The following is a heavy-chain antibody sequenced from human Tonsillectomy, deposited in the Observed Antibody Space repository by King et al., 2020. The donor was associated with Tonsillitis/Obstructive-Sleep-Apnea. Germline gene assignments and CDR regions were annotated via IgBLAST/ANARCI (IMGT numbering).Heavy chain of an antibody. CDR3: ARDRGRDYTNYGNWFDP. D-gene: IGHD4-11*01. V-gene: IGHV3-49*04. CDR1: GFTFGDYG. Sequence: VQLVESGGGLVQPGRSLRLSCTPSGFTFGDYGMSWVRQAPGKGLEWVGFIRGKAYGGTTDYAASLKGRFSISRDDSKSIAYLQMNSLRAEDTAVYFCARDRGRDYTNYGNWFDPWGQGTLVTVSS. CDR2: IRGKAYGGTT. J-gene: IGHJ5*02.